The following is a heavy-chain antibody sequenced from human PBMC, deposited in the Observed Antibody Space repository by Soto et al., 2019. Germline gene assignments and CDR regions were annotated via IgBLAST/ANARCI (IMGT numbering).Heavy chain of an antibody. V-gene: IGHV3-30*04. Sequence: QVQVVESGGGVVQPGRSLRLSCAASGFTFSRYAIHWVRQAPGKGLEWVAVISRDGSNKYYVDSVKGRFTISRDNSKNTLYLQMNSLRDEDTAVYYCARSRNSAVADSFDFWGQGTLATVSS. CDR1: GFTFSRYA. CDR2: ISRDGSNK. J-gene: IGHJ4*02. CDR3: ARSRNSAVADSFDF. D-gene: IGHD3-10*01.